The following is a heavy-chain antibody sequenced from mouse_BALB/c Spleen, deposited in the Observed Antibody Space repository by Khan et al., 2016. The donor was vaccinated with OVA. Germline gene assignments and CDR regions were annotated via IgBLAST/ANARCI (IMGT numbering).Heavy chain of an antibody. CDR2: IWSDGST. Sequence: QVQLQQSGPGLAAPSQSLSITCTISGFSLTNYGVHWIRQPPGKGLEWLVVIWSDGSTTYNSALQSRLTITKDNSQIQVFLKMNGLQTDDTAIYFCARQPYYHYNIMDYWGQGTSVTVSS. J-gene: IGHJ4*01. D-gene: IGHD2-10*01. CDR1: GFSLTNYG. V-gene: IGHV2-6-1*01. CDR3: ARQPYYHYNIMDY.